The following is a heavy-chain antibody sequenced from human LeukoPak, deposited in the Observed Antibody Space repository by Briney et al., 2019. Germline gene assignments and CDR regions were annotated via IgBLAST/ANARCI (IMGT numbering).Heavy chain of an antibody. CDR3: ARASMAYFDY. Sequence: PSETLSLTCTVSGGSISSSSYYWGWIRQPPGKGLEWIGSIYYSGSTYYNPSLKSRVTISVDTSKNQFSLKLSSVTAADTAVYYCARASMAYFDYWGQGTLVTVSS. V-gene: IGHV4-39*07. CDR1: GGSISSSSYY. D-gene: IGHD2/OR15-2a*01. J-gene: IGHJ4*02. CDR2: IYYSGST.